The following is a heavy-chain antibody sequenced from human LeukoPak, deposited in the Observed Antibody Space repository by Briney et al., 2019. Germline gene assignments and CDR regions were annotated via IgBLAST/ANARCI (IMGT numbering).Heavy chain of an antibody. Sequence: SHTLSLTCTVSGGSFSSGGYYWSWIRQHPGKGLEWIGYISYSGSTYYNPSLKSRVTISVDTSKNQFSLKLSSVTAADTAVYYCVRDSGSYYFDYWGQGTLVTVSS. CDR2: ISYSGST. D-gene: IGHD1-26*01. CDR1: GGSFSSGGYY. V-gene: IGHV4-31*03. J-gene: IGHJ4*02. CDR3: VRDSGSYYFDY.